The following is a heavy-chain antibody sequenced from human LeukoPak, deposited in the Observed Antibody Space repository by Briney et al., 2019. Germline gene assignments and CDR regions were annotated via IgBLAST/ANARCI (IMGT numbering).Heavy chain of an antibody. D-gene: IGHD6-19*01. Sequence: GGSLRLSCTASGFTLSSYWMSWVRQAPGKGLEWVANIKEDGSEKYYVDSVKGRFTISRDNPKNSLSLQMNSLRVEDTAVFYCAKERSGSSGHFDLWGQGTLVTVSS. CDR2: IKEDGSEK. V-gene: IGHV3-7*01. J-gene: IGHJ4*02. CDR3: AKERSGSSGHFDL. CDR1: GFTLSSYW.